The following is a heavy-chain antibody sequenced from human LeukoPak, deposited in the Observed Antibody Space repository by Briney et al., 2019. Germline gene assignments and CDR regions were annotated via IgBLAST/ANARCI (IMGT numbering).Heavy chain of an antibody. V-gene: IGHV1-69*04. CDR1: GGTFSSYA. CDR3: ASSRALERGLLWFGESAP. Sequence: ASVKVSCKASGGTFSSYAISWVRQAPGQGLEWMGRIIPILGIANYAQKFQGRVTITADKSTSTAYMELSSLRSEDTAVYYCASSRALERGLLWFGESAPWGQGTLVTVSS. D-gene: IGHD3-10*01. CDR2: IIPILGIA. J-gene: IGHJ5*02.